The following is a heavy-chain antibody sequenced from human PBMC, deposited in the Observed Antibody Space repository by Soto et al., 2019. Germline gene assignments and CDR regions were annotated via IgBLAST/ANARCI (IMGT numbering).Heavy chain of an antibody. CDR2: IYPGDSDT. Sequence: GESLKISCKGSGYSFTSYWIGWVRQMPGKGLEWMGIIYPGDSDTRYSPSFQGQVTISADKSISTAYLQWSSLKAPDTAMYYCARATIPHYYYMDVWGKGTTVTVS. CDR3: ARATIPHYYYMDV. V-gene: IGHV5-51*01. CDR1: GYSFTSYW. J-gene: IGHJ6*03.